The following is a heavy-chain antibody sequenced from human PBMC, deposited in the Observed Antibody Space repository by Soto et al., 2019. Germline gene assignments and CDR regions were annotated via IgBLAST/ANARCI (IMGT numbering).Heavy chain of an antibody. J-gene: IGHJ4*02. V-gene: IGHV3-33*01. CDR2: IWYDGSNK. Sequence: QVQLVESGGGVVQPGRSLRLSCAASGFTFSHYGMHWVRQAPGKGLEWVAVIWYDGSNKYYAESVKGRFTISRDNARNTLDLQLNSLRAEDTAVYYCARKEGGDAPPDYWGQGTLVTVSS. CDR3: ARKEGGDAPPDY. CDR1: GFTFSHYG. D-gene: IGHD2-21*02.